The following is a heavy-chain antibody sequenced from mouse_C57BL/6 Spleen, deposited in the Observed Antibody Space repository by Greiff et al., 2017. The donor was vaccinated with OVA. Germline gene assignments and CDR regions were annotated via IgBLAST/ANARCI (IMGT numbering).Heavy chain of an antibody. J-gene: IGHJ3*01. V-gene: IGHV1-80*01. CDR3: ARLGYYGSSYDY. CDR2: IYPGDGDT. Sequence: VPRVESGAELVKPGASVKISCKASGYAFSSYWMNWVKQRPGKGLEWIGQIYPGDGDTNYNGKFKGKATLTADKSPSTAYMQLSSLTSEDSAVYFCARLGYYGSSYDYWGQGTLVTVSA. D-gene: IGHD1-1*01. CDR1: GYAFSSYW.